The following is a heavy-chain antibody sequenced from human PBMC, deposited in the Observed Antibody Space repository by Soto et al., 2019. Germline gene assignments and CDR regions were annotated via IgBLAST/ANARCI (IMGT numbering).Heavy chain of an antibody. D-gene: IGHD6-19*01. J-gene: IGHJ4*02. CDR3: AKGGRQWLVTSDFNY. CDR2: VSHDGRNT. Sequence: VQLVESGGGVVQPGRSLRLPCAASGFTFSDYAMHWVRQAPGKGLEWVAVVSHDGRNTHYADSVKGRFTISRDSSKNTVSLEMTSLRAEDTAIYYCAKGGRQWLVTSDFNYWGQGALVTVSS. CDR1: GFTFSDYA. V-gene: IGHV3-30*18.